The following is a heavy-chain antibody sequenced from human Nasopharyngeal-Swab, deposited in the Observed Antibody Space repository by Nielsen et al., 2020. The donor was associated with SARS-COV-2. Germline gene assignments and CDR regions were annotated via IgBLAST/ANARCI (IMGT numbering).Heavy chain of an antibody. V-gene: IGHV3-33*01. CDR2: IWYDGSNK. Sequence: WIRQPPGKGLEWGAVIWYDGSNKYYADSVKGRFTISRDNSKNTLYLQMNSLRAEDTAVYYCARGRADDSSGYLIGRLITDDAFDIWGQGTMVTVSS. CDR3: ARGRADDSSGYLIGRLITDDAFDI. D-gene: IGHD3-22*01. J-gene: IGHJ3*02.